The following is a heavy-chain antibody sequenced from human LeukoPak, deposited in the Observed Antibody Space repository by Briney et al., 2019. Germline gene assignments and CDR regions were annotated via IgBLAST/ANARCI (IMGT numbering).Heavy chain of an antibody. CDR1: GFTFSTYW. CDR2: INSDGSST. J-gene: IGHJ6*04. V-gene: IGHV3-74*01. D-gene: IGHD2-15*01. Sequence: GGSLRLSCAASGFTFSTYWMHWVRQAPGKGLVWVSRINSDGSSTGYADSVKGRFTISRDNAKNSLYLQMNSLRAEDTAVYYCAREVAASGYSVWGKGTTVTISS. CDR3: AREVAASGYSV.